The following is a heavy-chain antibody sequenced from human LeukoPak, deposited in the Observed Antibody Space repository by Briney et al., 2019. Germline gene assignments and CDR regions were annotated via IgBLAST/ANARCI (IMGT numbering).Heavy chain of an antibody. Sequence: SETLSLTCTVSGDSISSYYWSWIRQPPGKGLEWIGYIHYSGSTTYHPSLKSRVTMSGDTTKDQFSRRISPVTAADTAVYYCARGRWGIAAAGTSYWGEGTLVAVSS. CDR1: GDSISSYY. D-gene: IGHD6-13*01. J-gene: IGHJ4*02. CDR2: IHYSGST. V-gene: IGHV4-59*01. CDR3: ARGRWGIAAAGTSY.